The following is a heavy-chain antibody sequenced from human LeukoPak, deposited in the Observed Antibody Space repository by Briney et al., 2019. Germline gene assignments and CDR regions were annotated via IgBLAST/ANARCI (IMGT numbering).Heavy chain of an antibody. D-gene: IGHD1-1*01. Sequence: SETLSLTCTVSGGSISSYYWSWIRQPPGKGLEWIGYIYYSGSTNYNPSLKSRVTISVDTSKNQFSLKLSSVTAADTGVYYCARTKKARTGDGFYFWGPRKKGTGPS. CDR3: ARTKKARTGDGFYF. CDR2: IYYSGST. CDR1: GGSISSYY. J-gene: IGHJ3*01. V-gene: IGHV4-59*08.